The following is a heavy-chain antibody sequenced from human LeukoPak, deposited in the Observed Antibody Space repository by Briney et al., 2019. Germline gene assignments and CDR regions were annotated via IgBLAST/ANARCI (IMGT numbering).Heavy chain of an antibody. V-gene: IGHV3-48*01. D-gene: IGHD7-27*01. CDR1: GFTFKFYS. CDR2: ISTNTTTI. CDR3: MRVGTSFDI. Sequence: GGSLRLSCAASGFTFKFYSMNWVRQAPGKGLEWVSYISTNTTTIYYADSVKGRFTISRDNAKNSLYLQMNSLRVEDTAVYYCMRVGTSFDIWGQGTMVTVSS. J-gene: IGHJ3*02.